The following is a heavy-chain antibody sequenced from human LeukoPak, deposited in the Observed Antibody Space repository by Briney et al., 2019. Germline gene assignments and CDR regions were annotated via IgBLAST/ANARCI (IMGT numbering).Heavy chain of an antibody. CDR3: ARELEEMATFDY. J-gene: IGHJ4*02. Sequence: GGSLRLSCAASGSTFSSYEMNWVRQAPGKGLEWVSYISSSGSTIYYADSVKGRFTISRDNAKNSLYLQMNSLRAEDTAVYYCARELEEMATFDYWGQGTLVTVSS. CDR2: ISSSGSTI. CDR1: GSTFSSYE. D-gene: IGHD5-24*01. V-gene: IGHV3-48*03.